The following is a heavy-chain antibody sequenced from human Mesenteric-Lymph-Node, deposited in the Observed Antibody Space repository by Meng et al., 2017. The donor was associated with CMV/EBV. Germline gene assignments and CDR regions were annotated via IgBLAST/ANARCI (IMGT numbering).Heavy chain of an antibody. V-gene: IGHV3-30*04. CDR2: ISYDGSNK. J-gene: IGHJ4*02. Sequence: GESLKISCAASAFTFSSYPMHWVRQAPGKGLEWVTVISYDGSNKGYADSVKGRFTISRDNSKNTLYLQMSGLRPEDTAVYYCARFYGDYFDNWGQGTVVTVSS. D-gene: IGHD4-17*01. CDR1: AFTFSSYP. CDR3: ARFYGDYFDN.